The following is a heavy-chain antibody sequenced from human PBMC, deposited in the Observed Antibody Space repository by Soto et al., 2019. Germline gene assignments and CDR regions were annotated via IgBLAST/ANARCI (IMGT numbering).Heavy chain of an antibody. Sequence: EVQLLESGGGLVQPGGSLRLSCAASGFTFSSYAMSWVRQAPGKGLEWVSAISGSGGSTYYADSVKGRFTISRDNSKIMQYLQKNILGAEDTVVYYCTNHHNYADYILGYFDYWGQGTLVTVSS. J-gene: IGHJ4*02. CDR2: ISGSGGST. D-gene: IGHD4-17*01. CDR1: GFTFSSYA. V-gene: IGHV3-23*01. CDR3: TNHHNYADYILGYFDY.